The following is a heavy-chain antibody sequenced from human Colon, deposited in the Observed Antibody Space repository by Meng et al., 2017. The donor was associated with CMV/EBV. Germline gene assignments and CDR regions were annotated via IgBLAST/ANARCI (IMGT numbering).Heavy chain of an antibody. J-gene: IGHJ4*02. CDR1: EFIGNDYG. D-gene: IGHD3-10*01. Sequence: SEFIGNDYGIHWLRQAPGKGLEWLSFIDINGEKRYNGDIVKGRFIVSKDKSKNTVFLQMSTLRVEDTAVYYCVGHQGRAREGVRMVWGQGTLVTVSS. V-gene: IGHV3-30*02. CDR2: IDINGEKR. CDR3: VGHQGRAREGVRMV.